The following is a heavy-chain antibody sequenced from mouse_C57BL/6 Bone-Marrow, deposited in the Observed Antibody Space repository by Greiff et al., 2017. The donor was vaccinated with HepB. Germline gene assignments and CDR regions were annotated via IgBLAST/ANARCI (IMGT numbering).Heavy chain of an antibody. CDR3: ARPKSYYYCAMDY. J-gene: IGHJ4*01. Sequence: EVMLVESGGGLVQPGESLKLSCESNEYEFPSHDMSWVRKTPGKRLELVAAINSDGGSTYYPDTMERRFIISRDNTKKTLYLQMSSLRSEDTALYYCARPKSYYYCAMDYWGQGTSVTVSS. CDR2: INSDGGST. CDR1: EYEFPSHD. V-gene: IGHV5-2*01. D-gene: IGHD1-1*01.